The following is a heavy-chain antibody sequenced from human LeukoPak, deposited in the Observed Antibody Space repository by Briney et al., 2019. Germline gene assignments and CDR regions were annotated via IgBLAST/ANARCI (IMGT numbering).Heavy chain of an antibody. V-gene: IGHV3-48*03. J-gene: IGHJ6*02. CDR1: GFSIDAYR. D-gene: IGHD5-12*01. CDR3: ARYKWLPALANGLDV. CDR2: ITSNGGTM. Sequence: GGSLRLSCRASGFSIDAYRMTWVRQAPGEGLAWISHITSNGGTMFYSDSVKGRFTISSDSAQNSVFLQVTNLRVEDTAIYYCARYKWLPALANGLDVWGQGTTVIVSS.